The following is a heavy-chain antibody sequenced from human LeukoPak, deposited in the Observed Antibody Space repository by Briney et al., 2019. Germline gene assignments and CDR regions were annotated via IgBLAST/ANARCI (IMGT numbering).Heavy chain of an antibody. V-gene: IGHV4-34*01. D-gene: IGHD3/OR15-3a*01. J-gene: IGHJ5*02. CDR2: INHSGST. CDR3: ARDIPPDFGDRNWFDP. CDR1: GGSFSGYY. Sequence: SETLSLTCAVYGGSFSGYYWSWIRQPPGKGLEWIGEINHSGSTNYNPSLKSRDTISVDTSKNQFSLKLSSVTAADTAVYYCARDIPPDFGDRNWFDPWGQGTLVTVSS.